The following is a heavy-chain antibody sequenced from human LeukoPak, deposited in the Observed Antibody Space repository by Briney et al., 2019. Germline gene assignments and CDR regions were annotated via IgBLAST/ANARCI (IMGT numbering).Heavy chain of an antibody. V-gene: IGHV4-61*02. D-gene: IGHD6-19*01. Sequence: SETLSLTCTVSGDSISRSSYFWSWIRQPAGTGLEWIGRIYSSGSTDYSPSLKSRVTMSVDTSKNQFSLKLTSVTAADTAIYYCARWRSAGLDYWGQGTQVTVSS. CDR3: ARWRSAGLDY. CDR1: GDSISRSSYF. J-gene: IGHJ4*02. CDR2: IYSSGST.